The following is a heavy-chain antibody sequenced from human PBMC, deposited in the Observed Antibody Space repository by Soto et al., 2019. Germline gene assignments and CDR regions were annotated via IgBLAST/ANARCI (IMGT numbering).Heavy chain of an antibody. V-gene: IGHV3-48*02. CDR2: ISETSIAI. J-gene: IGHJ4*02. CDR1: GFNFKTYS. CDR3: ATLQLGREEIFDS. D-gene: IGHD3-3*02. Sequence: EVQLVESGGSLVQPGWSLRLSCAASGFNFKTYSMNWVREAPGKGLEWVSYISETSIAIYYRDSVKGRFTISRDNAKNTLYLQMNSLRDEDTAVYYCATLQLGREEIFDSWGQGTLVTVSS.